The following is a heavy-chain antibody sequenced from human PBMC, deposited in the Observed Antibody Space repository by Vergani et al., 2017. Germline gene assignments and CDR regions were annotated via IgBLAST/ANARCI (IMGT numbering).Heavy chain of an antibody. Sequence: QVQLVESGGGVVQPGRSLRLSCAASGFTFSSYAMHWVRQAPGKGLEWVAVIWYDGSNKYYADSVKGRFTISRDNSKNTLYLQMNSLRAEDTAVYYCARDGYYYDSSGYYDYWGQGTLVTVSS. V-gene: IGHV3-33*08. CDR2: IWYDGSNK. J-gene: IGHJ4*02. CDR3: ARDGYYYDSSGYYDY. CDR1: GFTFSSYA. D-gene: IGHD3-22*01.